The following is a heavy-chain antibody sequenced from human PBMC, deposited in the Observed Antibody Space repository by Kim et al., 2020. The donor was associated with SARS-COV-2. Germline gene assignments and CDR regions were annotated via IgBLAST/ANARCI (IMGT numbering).Heavy chain of an antibody. CDR1: GFTLGNYA. D-gene: IGHD3-3*01. V-gene: IGHV3-23*01. CDR3: VKEGYVVCYYFDN. J-gene: IGHJ5*01. Sequence: GGSLRLSCTAAGFTLGNYAMHWVRQAPGKGLEWVSAICGDGADTYYTDSVRGRFTISRDSSRNTLYLQMNSLTVDDTAVYYCVKEGYVVCYYFDN. CDR2: ICGDGADT.